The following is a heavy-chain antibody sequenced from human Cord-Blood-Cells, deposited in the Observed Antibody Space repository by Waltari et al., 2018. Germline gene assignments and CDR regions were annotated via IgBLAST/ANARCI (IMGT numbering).Heavy chain of an antibody. J-gene: IGHJ2*01. Sequence: EVQLVESGGGLVKHGGSLRLSCAASGFTFRSYWMSWSRQAPGKGLEWVANIKQDGSEKYYVDSVKGRFTISRDNAKNSLYLLMNSLRAEDTAVYYCARSGYSYGYWYFDLWGRGTLVTVSS. CDR2: IKQDGSEK. CDR1: GFTFRSYW. CDR3: ARSGYSYGYWYFDL. D-gene: IGHD5-18*01. V-gene: IGHV3-7*01.